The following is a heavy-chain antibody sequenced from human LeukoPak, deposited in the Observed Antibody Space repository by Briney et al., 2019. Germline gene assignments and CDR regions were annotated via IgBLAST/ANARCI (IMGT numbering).Heavy chain of an antibody. Sequence: GASVKISCKVSGYTLTESSIHWVRQSPGKGLDYMGGFDPEDGERIYAQNFQGRVTMTEDSSTATAYLELSSLRFEDTAIYFCATARIVAYDNLAYPLDYWGQGTLVTVSS. J-gene: IGHJ4*02. CDR3: ATARIVAYDNLAYPLDY. D-gene: IGHD2-21*01. CDR1: GYTLTESS. CDR2: FDPEDGER. V-gene: IGHV1-24*01.